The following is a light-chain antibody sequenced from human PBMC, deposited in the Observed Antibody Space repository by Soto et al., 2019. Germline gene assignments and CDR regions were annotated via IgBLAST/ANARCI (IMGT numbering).Light chain of an antibody. V-gene: IGKV1-5*01. CDR3: QQYGSSGT. CDR1: QNINAW. CDR2: DAS. Sequence: DIHMTQSPSSLSVSVGDRVTITCRTSQNINAWLAWYQQRPGQAPKLLIYDASTVQSGVPSRFSGSGSGTEFTFTISRLEPEDFAVYYCQQYGSSGTFGQGTKVDIK. J-gene: IGKJ1*01.